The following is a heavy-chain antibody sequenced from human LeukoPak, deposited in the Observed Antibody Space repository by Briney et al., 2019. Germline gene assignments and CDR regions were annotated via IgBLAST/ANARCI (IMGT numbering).Heavy chain of an antibody. CDR1: GGTFSSYA. J-gene: IGHJ1*01. CDR2: IIPIFGTA. Sequence: SVKVSCKASGGTFSSYAISWVRQAPGQGLEWMGGIIPIFGTANYAQKFQGRVTITTDESTSTAYMELSSLRSEDTAVYYCAREPNLNYYDSSGYYPEYFQHWGQGTLVIVSS. V-gene: IGHV1-69*05. D-gene: IGHD3-22*01. CDR3: AREPNLNYYDSSGYYPEYFQH.